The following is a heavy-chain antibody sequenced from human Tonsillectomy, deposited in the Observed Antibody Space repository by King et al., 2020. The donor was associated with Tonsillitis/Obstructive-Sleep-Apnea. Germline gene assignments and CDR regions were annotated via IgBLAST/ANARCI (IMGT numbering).Heavy chain of an antibody. CDR2: IYYSGST. D-gene: IGHD6-19*01. Sequence: QLQESGPGLVKPSETLSRTCTVSGGSISSSSYYWGWMRQPPGEGLEWIGSIYYSGSTYYNPSLKSPVTISVDTSKNQFSLKLGSVTAADKAVYYGANGAYSSGVDAFDIWGQGTMVTVSS. CDR3: ANGAYSSGVDAFDI. V-gene: IGHV4-39*01. CDR1: GGSISSSSYY. J-gene: IGHJ3*02.